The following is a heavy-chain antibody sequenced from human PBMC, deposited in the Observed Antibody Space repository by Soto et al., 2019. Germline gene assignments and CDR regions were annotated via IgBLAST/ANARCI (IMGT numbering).Heavy chain of an antibody. CDR3: ARDERPYYDFWSGYSVYFQH. J-gene: IGHJ1*01. Sequence: QVQLVESGGGVVQPGRSLRLSCAASGFTFSSYGMHWVRQAPGKGLEWVAVIWYDGSNKYYADSVKGRFTISRDNSKNTLYLQMNSLRAEDTAVYYCARDERPYYDFWSGYSVYFQHWGQGTLFTVSS. CDR2: IWYDGSNK. V-gene: IGHV3-33*01. CDR1: GFTFSSYG. D-gene: IGHD3-3*01.